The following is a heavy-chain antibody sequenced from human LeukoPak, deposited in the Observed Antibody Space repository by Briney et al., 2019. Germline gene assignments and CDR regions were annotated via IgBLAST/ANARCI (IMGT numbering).Heavy chain of an antibody. J-gene: IGHJ4*02. D-gene: IGHD2-8*02. V-gene: IGHV4-59*01. CDR3: ARVASTGPFDY. Sequence: SETLSLTCTVSGGSMTDYYWSWIRQPPGKGLEWVGRIYYRGSTDYPPSLKSRVTMSVDTSKNQFSLKLRSVTAADTALYYCARVASTGPFDYWGQGTLVTVSS. CDR1: GGSMTDYY. CDR2: IYYRGST.